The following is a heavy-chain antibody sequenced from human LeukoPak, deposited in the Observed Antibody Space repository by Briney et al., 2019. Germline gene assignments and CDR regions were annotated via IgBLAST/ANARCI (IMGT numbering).Heavy chain of an antibody. J-gene: IGHJ5*02. D-gene: IGHD6-19*01. CDR1: GFTFSNYW. CDR3: YGAVAGDDSES. V-gene: IGHV3-7*01. CDR2: IKEDGSAK. Sequence: GGSLRLSCVASGFTFSNYWMGWVRQAPGKGLEWVANIKEDGSAKYYVDSVKGRFTISRDNGKNSLYLQMNSLRTEDTAVYYCYGAVAGDDSESWGEGTLVTVSS.